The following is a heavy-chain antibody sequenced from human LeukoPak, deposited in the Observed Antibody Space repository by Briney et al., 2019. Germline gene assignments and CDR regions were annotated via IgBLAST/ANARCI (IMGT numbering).Heavy chain of an antibody. D-gene: IGHD3-10*01. CDR1: GFTFTSSA. Sequence: GASVKVSCKASGFTFTSSAAQWVRQARGQRLEWIGWIVVGSGNTNYAQKFQERVTITRDMSTSTAYMELSSLRSEDTAVYYCAAGLRFGELHYYYGMDVWGQGTTVTVSS. CDR2: IVVGSGNT. J-gene: IGHJ6*02. V-gene: IGHV1-58*01. CDR3: AAGLRFGELHYYYGMDV.